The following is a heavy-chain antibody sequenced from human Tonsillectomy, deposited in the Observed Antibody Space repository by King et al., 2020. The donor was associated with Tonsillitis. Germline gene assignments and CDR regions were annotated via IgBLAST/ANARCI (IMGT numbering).Heavy chain of an antibody. CDR2: INSDGSST. Sequence: QLVQSGGGLVQSGGSLRLSCAASGFTFSSYWMHWVRQAPGKGLVWVSHINSDGSSTTYVDSVKGRFTISRDNAKNTLYLQMNSLRAEDTAVYYCARGLYSAVDYWGQGTLVTVSS. CDR3: ARGLYSAVDY. D-gene: IGHD2-8*01. V-gene: IGHV3-74*02. CDR1: GFTFSSYW. J-gene: IGHJ4*02.